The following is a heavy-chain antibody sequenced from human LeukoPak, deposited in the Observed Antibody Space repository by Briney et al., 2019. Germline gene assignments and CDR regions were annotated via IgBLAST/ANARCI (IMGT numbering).Heavy chain of an antibody. D-gene: IGHD3-3*01. J-gene: IGHJ4*02. Sequence: GGSLRLSCAASGFTFSSYAMSWVRQAPGKGLEWVSAISGSGGSTYYADSVKGRFTISRDNSKNTLYLQMNSLRTEDTAVYYCAKRPDYDFWSGYYLLDYWGQGTLVTVSS. CDR3: AKRPDYDFWSGYYLLDY. CDR2: ISGSGGST. CDR1: GFTFSSYA. V-gene: IGHV3-23*01.